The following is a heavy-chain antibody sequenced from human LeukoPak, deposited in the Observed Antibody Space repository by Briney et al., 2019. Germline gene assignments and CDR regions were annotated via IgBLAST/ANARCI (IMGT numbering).Heavy chain of an antibody. CDR1: GFTFSSHA. D-gene: IGHD1-26*01. CDR2: ISASGSNT. V-gene: IGHV3-23*01. CDR3: AKGSKTGSYSSYYFDY. Sequence: GGSLRLSCAASGFTFSSHAMTWVRQAPGKGLEWVSAISASGSNTYYADSVRGRFTISRDNSKNTLSLQMNSLRSEDTAVYFCAKGSKTGSYSSYYFDYWGQGTLVTVSS. J-gene: IGHJ4*02.